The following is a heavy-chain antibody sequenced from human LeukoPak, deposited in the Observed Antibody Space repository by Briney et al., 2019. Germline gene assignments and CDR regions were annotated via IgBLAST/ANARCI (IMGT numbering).Heavy chain of an antibody. J-gene: IGHJ3*02. Sequence: SVKVSCKXSGGTFISYAISWVRQAPGQGLEWMGRIIPIFGTANYSQKFQGRVTIATDESTSTAYMELSSLRSEDTAVYYCARVGDDYGGFDIWGQGTMVTVSS. CDR2: IIPIFGTA. CDR1: GGTFISYA. D-gene: IGHD4-23*01. CDR3: ARVGDDYGGFDI. V-gene: IGHV1-69*05.